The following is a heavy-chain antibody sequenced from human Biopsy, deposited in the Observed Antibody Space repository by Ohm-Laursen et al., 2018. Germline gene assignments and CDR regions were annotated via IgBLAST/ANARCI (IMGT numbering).Heavy chain of an antibody. CDR2: INSRTNTI. D-gene: IGHD2/OR15-2a*01. CDR3: ARGSFAPDF. CDR1: GFTFSDYY. V-gene: IGHV3-11*01. J-gene: IGHJ4*02. Sequence: SLRLSCAASGFTFSDYYMSWIRQAPGKGLKWVSYINSRTNTIYYADSVKGRFTISRDNAKNSLYLQMNRLRAEDTAVYYCARGSFAPDFWGQGTLVTVSS.